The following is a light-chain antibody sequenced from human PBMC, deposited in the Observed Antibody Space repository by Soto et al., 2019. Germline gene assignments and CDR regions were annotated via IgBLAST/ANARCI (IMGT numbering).Light chain of an antibody. CDR1: QSVSSY. CDR3: QQRSNWPPIT. Sequence: EIVLTHSPVTLSFSPGERAALSCTASQSVSSYLAWYQQKPGQAPRLLIYDASNRATGIPARFSGSGSGTDFTLTISSLEPEDFAVYYCQQRSNWPPITFGQGTRLEIK. CDR2: DAS. J-gene: IGKJ5*01. V-gene: IGKV3-11*01.